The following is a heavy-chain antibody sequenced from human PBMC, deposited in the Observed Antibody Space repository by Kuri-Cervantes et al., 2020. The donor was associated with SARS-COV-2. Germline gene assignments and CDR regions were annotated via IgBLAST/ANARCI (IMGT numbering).Heavy chain of an antibody. CDR3: ARPLMAGPHYFDF. CDR2: INSDGSST. V-gene: IGHV3-74*01. CDR1: GFTFSNYW. Sequence: GESLKISCAASGFTFSNYWMHWVRQGPGKGLVRVSRINSDGSSTSYADSVKGRFTISRDNAKNTLYLQMNSLRAEDTAVYYCARPLMAGPHYFDFWGQGTLVTVSS. J-gene: IGHJ4*02. D-gene: IGHD6-19*01.